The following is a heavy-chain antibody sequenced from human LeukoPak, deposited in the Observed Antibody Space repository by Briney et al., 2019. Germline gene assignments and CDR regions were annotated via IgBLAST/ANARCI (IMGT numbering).Heavy chain of an antibody. D-gene: IGHD6-6*01. Sequence: AGGSLRLSCAASGFTFSYYSMNWVRQAPGKGLELVSYIDGGSTTTYYADSVKGRFTISRDNSKNTLYLQMNSLRAEDTAVYYCAKTSSSSPEYYFYYMDVWGKGTTVTVSS. CDR1: GFTFSYYS. CDR3: AKTSSSSPEYYFYYMDV. CDR2: IDGGSTTT. J-gene: IGHJ6*03. V-gene: IGHV3-48*01.